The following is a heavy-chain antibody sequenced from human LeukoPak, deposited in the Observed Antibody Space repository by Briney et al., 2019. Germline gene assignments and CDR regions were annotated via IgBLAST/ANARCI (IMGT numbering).Heavy chain of an antibody. CDR2: INHSGST. Sequence: PSETLSLTCTVSGGSISSYYWSWIRQPPGKGLEWLGEINHSGSTNYNPSLKSRVTMSVDTSKNQFSLKLSSVTAADTAVYYCARETSEVPAPRGFDPWGQGTLVTVSS. CDR1: GGSISSYY. V-gene: IGHV4-34*01. CDR3: ARETSEVPAPRGFDP. D-gene: IGHD2-2*01. J-gene: IGHJ5*02.